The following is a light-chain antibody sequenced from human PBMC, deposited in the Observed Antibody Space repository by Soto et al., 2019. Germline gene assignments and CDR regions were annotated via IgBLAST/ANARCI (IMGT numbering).Light chain of an antibody. Sequence: VFAESLTNMSLSPGERATLSCRASQSVSSNLAWYQQKPGQAPRLLIFDAYNRATGIPGRFSGSGSGTDFTLTICRLEPEDIAVYYCQQYCSSGPFCQG. V-gene: IGKV3-20*01. CDR3: QQYCSSGP. CDR1: QSVSSN. CDR2: DAY. J-gene: IGKJ1*01.